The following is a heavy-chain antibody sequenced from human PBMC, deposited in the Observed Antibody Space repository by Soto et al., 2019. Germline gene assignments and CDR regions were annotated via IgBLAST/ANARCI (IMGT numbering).Heavy chain of an antibody. CDR1: GYTFTTYY. Sequence: QVQLVQSGAEVKKPGASVKVSCKASGYTFTTYYMHWVRQAPGQGLEWMGRIYPSGGGTTYAQKFQARVTMTRDTSTSTVYMERSSLRSDDTAVYFGARVYAGAWSGYDNSGAFDIWGQGTMVTVAS. V-gene: IGHV1-46*03. CDR3: ARVYAGAWSGYDNSGAFDI. J-gene: IGHJ3*02. CDR2: IYPSGGGT. D-gene: IGHD5-12*01.